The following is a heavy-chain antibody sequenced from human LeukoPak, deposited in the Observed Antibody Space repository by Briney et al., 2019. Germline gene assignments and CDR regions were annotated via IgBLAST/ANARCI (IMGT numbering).Heavy chain of an antibody. Sequence: GASVKVSCKASGGTFSSYAISWVRRAPGQGLEWMGGIIPIFGTADYAQKFQGRVTISADESTSTAYMELSSLRSEDTAVYYCARDLFSAAGYDGGFLDYWGQGTLVTVSS. D-gene: IGHD5-12*01. J-gene: IGHJ4*02. CDR3: ARDLFSAAGYDGGFLDY. CDR1: GGTFSSYA. V-gene: IGHV1-69*13. CDR2: IIPIFGTA.